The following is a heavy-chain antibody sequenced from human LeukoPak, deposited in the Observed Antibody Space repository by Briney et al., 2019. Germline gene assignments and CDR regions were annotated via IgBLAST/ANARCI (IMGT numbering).Heavy chain of an antibody. CDR1: GHSISSNYY. J-gene: IGHJ5*02. D-gene: IGHD3-3*01. CDR2: IYHSGST. Sequence: PSETLSLTCSVFGHSISSNYYWAWIRQPPGKGLEWIGSIYHSGSTFYNPSLRSRVTLSVDTAENQFSLKVKSVSATDTAVYYCAIHDYYHFWSTLNWFDPWGQGTLVTVSS. CDR3: AIHDYYHFWSTLNWFDP. V-gene: IGHV4-38-2*01.